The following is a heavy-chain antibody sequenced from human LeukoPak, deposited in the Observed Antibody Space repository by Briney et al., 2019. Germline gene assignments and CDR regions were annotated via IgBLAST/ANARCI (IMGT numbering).Heavy chain of an antibody. V-gene: IGHV3-66*01. J-gene: IGHJ4*02. CDR1: GFTVSNNY. Sequence: SGGSLRLSCAASGFTVSNNYMSWVRQAPGKGLEWVSVIYSGGDTDYADSVKGRFTISRDNSKNMLYLQMNSLRVEDTAVYYCARWPTIFGGWGQGTLVIVSS. D-gene: IGHD3-3*01. CDR3: ARWPTIFGG. CDR2: IYSGGDT.